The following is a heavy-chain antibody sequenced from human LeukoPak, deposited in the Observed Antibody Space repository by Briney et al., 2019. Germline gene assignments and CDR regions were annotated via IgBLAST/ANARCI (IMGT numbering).Heavy chain of an antibody. Sequence: GGSLRLSCAASGFTFSDYYMSWIRQAPGKGLEWVSYISSTGSTIYYADSVKGRFTISRDNAKNTLNLQMNSLRAEDTAVYYCARDLGQYYDTSDNWFDPWGQGTLVTVSS. CDR2: ISSTGSTI. CDR1: GFTFSDYY. V-gene: IGHV3-11*04. D-gene: IGHD3-22*01. J-gene: IGHJ5*02. CDR3: ARDLGQYYDTSDNWFDP.